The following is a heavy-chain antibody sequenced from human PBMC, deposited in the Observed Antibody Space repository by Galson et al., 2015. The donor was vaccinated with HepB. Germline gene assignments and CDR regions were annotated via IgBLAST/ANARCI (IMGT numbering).Heavy chain of an antibody. J-gene: IGHJ6*02. CDR1: GYTFTGYY. D-gene: IGHD3-10*01. CDR2: INPNSGGT. Sequence: SVKVSCKASGYTFTGYYMHWVRQAPGQGLEWMGWINPNSGGTNYAQKFQGRVTMTRDTSISTAYMELSRLRSDDTAVYYCARVDSLWFGELLYPNCYYYGMDVWGQGTTVTVSS. V-gene: IGHV1-2*02. CDR3: ARVDSLWFGELLYPNCYYYGMDV.